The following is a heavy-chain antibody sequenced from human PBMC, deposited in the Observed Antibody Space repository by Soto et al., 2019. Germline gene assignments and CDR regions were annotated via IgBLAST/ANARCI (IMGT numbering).Heavy chain of an antibody. CDR2: ISSDGNDK. CDR3: XXXXXXXXXXXXXMDV. V-gene: IGHV3-30*04. J-gene: IGHJ6*02. CDR1: GFTFSSYP. Sequence: QVQLVESGGGVVQPGRSLRLSCVASGFTFSSYPIHWVRQAPGKGLEWVTTISSDGNDKYSSDSVNGRFTTSRDNSKXXXXXXXXXXXXXXXXXXXXXXXXXXXXXXXXXMDVWGQGTTVNVSS.